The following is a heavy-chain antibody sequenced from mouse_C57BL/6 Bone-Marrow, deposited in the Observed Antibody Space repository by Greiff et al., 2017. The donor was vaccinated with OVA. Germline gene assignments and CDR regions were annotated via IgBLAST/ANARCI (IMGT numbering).Heavy chain of an antibody. D-gene: IGHD2-2*01. CDR1: GFTFSSYT. CDR2: ISGGGGNT. CDR3: ARHLWLRRKSYYYAMDY. V-gene: IGHV5-9*01. Sequence: EVQRVESGGGLVKPGGSLKLSCAASGFTFSSYTMSWVRQTPEKRLEWVATISGGGGNTYYPDSVKGRFTISRDNAKNTLYLQMSSLRSEDTALYYCARHLWLRRKSYYYAMDYWGQGTSVTVSS. J-gene: IGHJ4*01.